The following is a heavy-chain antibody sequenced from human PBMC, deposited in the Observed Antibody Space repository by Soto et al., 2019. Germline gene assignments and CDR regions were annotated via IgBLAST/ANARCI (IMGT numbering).Heavy chain of an antibody. CDR1: GFTFSSYA. CDR3: ARHNPTTAPGDLDAFDI. J-gene: IGHJ3*02. D-gene: IGHD4-17*01. CDR2: ISYDGSNK. Sequence: GGSLRLSCAASGFTFSSYAMHWVRQAPGKGLEWVAVISYDGSNKYYADSVKGRFTISRDNSKNTLYLQMNSLRAEDTAVYYCARHNPTTAPGDLDAFDIWGQGTMVTVS. V-gene: IGHV3-30*14.